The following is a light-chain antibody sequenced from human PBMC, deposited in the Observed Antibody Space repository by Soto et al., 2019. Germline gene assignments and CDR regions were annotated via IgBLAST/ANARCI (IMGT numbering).Light chain of an antibody. Sequence: DIQMTQSPSTLSASVGDRVTITCRASQSISNRLAWYQQKPGKAPKVVIYDASRLESGVPSRFSGSGSGTEFILTINSLQPDDFATYCCQHYGGMWAFGQGTKVEIK. J-gene: IGKJ1*01. CDR3: QHYGGMWA. V-gene: IGKV1-5*01. CDR2: DAS. CDR1: QSISNR.